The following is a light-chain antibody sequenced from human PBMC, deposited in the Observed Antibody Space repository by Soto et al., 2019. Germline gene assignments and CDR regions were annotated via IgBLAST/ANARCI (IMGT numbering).Light chain of an antibody. V-gene: IGLV2-14*01. Sequence: QSALTQPASVSGSPGQSITISCTGTSSDIGNYNYVSWYQQHPGKAPKLMIYEVSNRPSGVSNRFSGSKSGNTASLTISVLQAEDEADYYCSSYTTSSTLVFGGGTKLTVL. CDR1: SSDIGNYNY. CDR2: EVS. J-gene: IGLJ2*01. CDR3: SSYTTSSTLV.